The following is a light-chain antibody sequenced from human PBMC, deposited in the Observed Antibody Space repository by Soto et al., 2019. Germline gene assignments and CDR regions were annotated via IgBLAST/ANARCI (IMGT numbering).Light chain of an antibody. CDR3: SSYTSSSTLV. Sequence: QSALTQPASVSGSPGQSITISCTGTSSDVGGYNYVSWYQQYLGQAPKLMIFEVSNRPSAVSNRFSGSKSGNTASLTISGLQAEDEADYYCSSYTSSSTLVFGGGTKVTVL. CDR1: SSDVGGYNY. V-gene: IGLV2-14*01. CDR2: EVS. J-gene: IGLJ3*02.